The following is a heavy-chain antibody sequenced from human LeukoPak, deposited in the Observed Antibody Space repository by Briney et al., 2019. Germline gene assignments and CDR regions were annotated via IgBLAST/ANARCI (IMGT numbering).Heavy chain of an antibody. Sequence: SETLSLTCTVSGYSISSGYYWGWIRPPPGKGLEWIGSIYHSGSTYYNPSLKSRVTISVDTSKNQFSLKLSSVTAADTAVYYCARHYYTGSFDYWGQGTLVTVSS. CDR1: GYSISSGYY. V-gene: IGHV4-38-2*02. J-gene: IGHJ4*02. CDR2: IYHSGST. CDR3: ARHYYTGSFDY. D-gene: IGHD3-22*01.